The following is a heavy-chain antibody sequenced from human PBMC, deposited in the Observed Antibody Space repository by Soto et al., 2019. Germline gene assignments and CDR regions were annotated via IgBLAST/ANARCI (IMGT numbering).Heavy chain of an antibody. Sequence: QVQLQQWGAGLLKPSETLSLTCAVYGGSFSGYYWSWIRQPPGKGLEWIGEINHSGSTNYNSSLTSRVTISVDTSKNQFSLKLSSVTAADTAVYYCARGRGRTRGAFDIWGQGTMVTVSS. CDR1: GGSFSGYY. J-gene: IGHJ3*02. CDR2: INHSGST. CDR3: ARGRGRTRGAFDI. D-gene: IGHD1-7*01. V-gene: IGHV4-34*01.